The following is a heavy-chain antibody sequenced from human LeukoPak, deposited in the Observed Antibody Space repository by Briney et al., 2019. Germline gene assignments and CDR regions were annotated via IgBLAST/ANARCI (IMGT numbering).Heavy chain of an antibody. J-gene: IGHJ4*02. V-gene: IGHV1-69*13. Sequence: SVKVSCKASGGTFSSYAISWVRQAPGQGLEWMGGIIPIFGTANYAQKFQGRVTIIADESTSTAYMELSSLRSEDTAVYYCARGESSTSCYYYWGQGTLVTVSS. CDR2: IIPIFGTA. D-gene: IGHD2-2*01. CDR3: ARGESSTSCYYY. CDR1: GGTFSSYA.